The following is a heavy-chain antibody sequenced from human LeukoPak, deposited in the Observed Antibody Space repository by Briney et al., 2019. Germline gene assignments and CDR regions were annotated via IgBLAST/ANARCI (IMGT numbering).Heavy chain of an antibody. Sequence: PSETLSLTCTVSGGSISSYYWSWIRQPPGKGLEWIGYTYYSGSTNYNPSLKSRVTISADTSKNQFSLKVTSVTAANTAVYYCARRLGNIVIATPFDYWGQGTLVTVSS. CDR1: GGSISSYY. CDR3: ARRLGNIVIATPFDY. D-gene: IGHD2-21*01. J-gene: IGHJ4*02. V-gene: IGHV4-59*08. CDR2: TYYSGST.